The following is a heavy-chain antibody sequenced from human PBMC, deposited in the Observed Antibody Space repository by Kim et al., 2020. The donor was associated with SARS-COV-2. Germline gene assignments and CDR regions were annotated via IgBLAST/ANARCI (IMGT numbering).Heavy chain of an antibody. Sequence: YADSVKGRFTISRDNFKNAVYLQMSSLSAEDTAIYYCAKGPRRVPSFFDSWGQGTLVTVSS. D-gene: IGHD1-26*01. J-gene: IGHJ4*02. V-gene: IGHV3-23*01. CDR3: AKGPRRVPSFFDS.